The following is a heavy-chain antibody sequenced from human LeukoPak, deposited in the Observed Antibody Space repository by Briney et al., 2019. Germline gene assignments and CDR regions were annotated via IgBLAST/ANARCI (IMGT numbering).Heavy chain of an antibody. Sequence: PGGSLRLSCAASGFTFDDYAMHWVRQAPGKGLEWVSGISWNSGSIGYADSVKGRFTISRDNAKNSLYLQMNSLRAEDTALYYCAKDMELGDYVWGSPFDYWGQGTLVTVSS. CDR2: ISWNSGSI. V-gene: IGHV3-9*01. CDR1: GFTFDDYA. J-gene: IGHJ4*02. CDR3: AKDMELGDYVWGSPFDY. D-gene: IGHD3-16*01.